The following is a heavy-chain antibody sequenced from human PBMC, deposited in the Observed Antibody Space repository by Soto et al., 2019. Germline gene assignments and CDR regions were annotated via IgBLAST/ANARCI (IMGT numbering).Heavy chain of an antibody. CDR2: IIPIFGTA. V-gene: IGHV1-69*13. D-gene: IGHD6-13*01. Sequence: VASVKVSCKASGGTFSSYAISWVRQAPGQGLEWMGGIIPIFGTANYAQKFQGRVTITADESTSTAYMELSSLRSEDTAVYYCAREKQQLVLSYFDYWGQGTLVTVSS. CDR1: GGTFSSYA. CDR3: AREKQQLVLSYFDY. J-gene: IGHJ4*02.